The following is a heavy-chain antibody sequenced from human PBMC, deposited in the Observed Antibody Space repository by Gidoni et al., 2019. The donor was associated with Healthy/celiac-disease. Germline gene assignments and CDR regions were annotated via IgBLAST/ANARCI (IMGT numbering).Heavy chain of an antibody. CDR2: INPNSGGT. D-gene: IGHD3-10*01. Sequence: QVQLVQSGSEVKKPAAYVKVSCTASGYTFTGYYMHWVRQAPGQGLEWMGWINPNSGGTNYAQQFQGWVTMTRDTSISTAYMELSRLRSDDTAVYYCARAAGSGYYYYMDVWGKGTTVTVSS. CDR1: GYTFTGYY. V-gene: IGHV1-2*04. CDR3: ARAAGSGYYYYMDV. J-gene: IGHJ6*03.